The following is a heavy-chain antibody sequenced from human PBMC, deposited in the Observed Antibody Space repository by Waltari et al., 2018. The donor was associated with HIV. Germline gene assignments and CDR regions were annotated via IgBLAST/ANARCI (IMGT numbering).Heavy chain of an antibody. D-gene: IGHD3-16*02. Sequence: EVHLLESGGGLVQPGGSLRLSCAASGFTSSAYAMIWVRQAPGRGLEWVSGISDSGITYYTDSVKGRFTISRDNSKDTLYLQINSLRVEDAAIYYCAKGRGSYRLNYFDHWGRGTLVTVSS. CDR2: ISDSGIT. J-gene: IGHJ4*02. V-gene: IGHV3-23*01. CDR3: AKGRGSYRLNYFDH. CDR1: GFTSSAYA.